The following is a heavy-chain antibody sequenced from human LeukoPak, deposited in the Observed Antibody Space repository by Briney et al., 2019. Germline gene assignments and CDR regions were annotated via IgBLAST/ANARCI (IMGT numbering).Heavy chain of an antibody. Sequence: SETLSLTCTVSGGSISSGSYYWSWIRQPAGKGLEWIGRIYTSGSTNYNPSLKSRVTISVDTSKNQFSLKLSSVTAADTAVYYCARDAAVGVAFDYWGQGTLVTVSS. V-gene: IGHV4-61*02. J-gene: IGHJ4*02. D-gene: IGHD2-15*01. CDR3: ARDAAVGVAFDY. CDR2: IYTSGST. CDR1: GGSISSGSYY.